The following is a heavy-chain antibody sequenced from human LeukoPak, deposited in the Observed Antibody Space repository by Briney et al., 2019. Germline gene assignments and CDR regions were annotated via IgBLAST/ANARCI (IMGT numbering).Heavy chain of an antibody. V-gene: IGHV1-46*01. J-gene: IGHJ4*02. CDR1: GYTFTSYY. D-gene: IGHD6-13*01. Sequence: ASVKVSCKASGYTFTSYYMHWVRQAPGQGLEWMGIINPSGGSTSYAQKFQGRVTMTRDTSTSTVYMELSSLRAEDTAVYYCARDSGWWRFDFWGQGTLVTVSS. CDR3: ARDSGWWRFDF. CDR2: INPSGGST.